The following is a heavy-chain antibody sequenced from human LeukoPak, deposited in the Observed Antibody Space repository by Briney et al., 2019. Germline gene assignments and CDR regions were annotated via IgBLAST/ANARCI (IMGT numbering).Heavy chain of an antibody. D-gene: IGHD3-3*01. J-gene: IGHJ5*02. CDR3: ARVRVTISIDP. V-gene: IGHV4-30-4*08. Sequence: SETLSLTCTVSGGSSSSGDYYWSWIRQPPGKGLEWIGYIYYSGSTYYNPSLKSRVTISVDTSKNQFSLKLSSVTAADTAVYYCARVRVTISIDPWGQGTLVTVSS. CDR1: GGSSSSGDYY. CDR2: IYYSGST.